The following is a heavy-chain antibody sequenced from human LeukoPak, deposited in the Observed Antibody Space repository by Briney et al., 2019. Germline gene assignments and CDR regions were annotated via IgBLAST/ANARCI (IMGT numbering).Heavy chain of an antibody. CDR2: IWYDGSNK. D-gene: IGHD3-10*01. CDR3: AVTMVWGVVSYYYYGVDV. CDR1: GFTFSSYG. Sequence: GGSLRLSCAASGFTFSSYGMHWVRQAPGKGLEWVAVIWYDGSNKYYADSVKGRFTISRDNAKHTLYLQMNSLRAEDTAVYYCAVTMVWGVVSYYYYGVDVWGQGTTVTVSS. V-gene: IGHV3-33*03. J-gene: IGHJ6*02.